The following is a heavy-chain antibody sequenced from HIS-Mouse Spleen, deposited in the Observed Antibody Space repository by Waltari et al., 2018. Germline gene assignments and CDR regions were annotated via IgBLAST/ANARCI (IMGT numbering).Heavy chain of an antibody. V-gene: IGHV4-39*07. CDR1: GGSISSSSHY. CDR3: AREIPYSSSWYDWYFDL. D-gene: IGHD6-13*01. CDR2: IYYSGST. Sequence: QLQLQDSRPRLLKPSETLSLTRALSGGSISSSSHYLGWISPPPGKGLELIGIIYYSGSTYYHPSLKSRVTISVDTSKNQFSLKLSSVTAADTAVYYCAREIPYSSSWYDWYFDLWGRGTLVTVSS. J-gene: IGHJ2*01.